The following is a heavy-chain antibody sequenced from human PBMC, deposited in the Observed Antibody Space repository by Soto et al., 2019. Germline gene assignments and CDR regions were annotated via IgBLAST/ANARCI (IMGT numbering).Heavy chain of an antibody. V-gene: IGHV3-73*01. CDR3: TRQNGDFFEY. Sequence: WGSLRLSCAASGFTFIGSAIHFFRQASGKGLEWVGHIRTKANRYATVYAASVKGRFTISRDDSKNTVYLQVNSLKTEDTAVYYCTRQNGDFFEYWGQGALVTVSS. CDR1: GFTFIGSA. D-gene: IGHD4-17*01. CDR2: IRTKANRYAT. J-gene: IGHJ4*02.